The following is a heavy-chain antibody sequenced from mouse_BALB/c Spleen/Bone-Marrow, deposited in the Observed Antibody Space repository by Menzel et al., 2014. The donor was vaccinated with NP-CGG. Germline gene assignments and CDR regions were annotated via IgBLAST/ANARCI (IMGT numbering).Heavy chain of an antibody. CDR1: GFNIKDTY. CDR2: IDPANGNT. D-gene: IGHD1-1*01. V-gene: IGHV14-3*02. Sequence: EVQLQQSGAELVKPGASVKLSCTASGFNIKDTYMHWVKQRPEQGLEWIGRIDPANGNTKYDPKFQGKATITADTSSNTAYLQLSSLTSEDTAVYYCARSGYGSSLFAYWGPRDSGHCLC. J-gene: IGHJ3*01. CDR3: ARSGYGSSLFAY.